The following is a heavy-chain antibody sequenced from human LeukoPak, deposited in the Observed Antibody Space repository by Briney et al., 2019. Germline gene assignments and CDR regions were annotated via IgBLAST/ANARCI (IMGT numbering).Heavy chain of an antibody. Sequence: GGSLRLSCVASGFRFSSYGMHWVRQAPGKGLEWVANIKQDGSDKHYVDSVKGRFTISRDNAKNSLYLQMNSLRAEDTAVYYCATNWNYRFDYWGQGTLVTVSS. CDR3: ATNWNYRFDY. CDR1: GFRFSSYG. V-gene: IGHV3-7*01. CDR2: IKQDGSDK. J-gene: IGHJ4*02. D-gene: IGHD1-7*01.